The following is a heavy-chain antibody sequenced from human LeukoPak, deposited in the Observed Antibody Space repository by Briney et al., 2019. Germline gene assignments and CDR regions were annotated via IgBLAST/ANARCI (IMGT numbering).Heavy chain of an antibody. CDR2: ISSNGGST. Sequence: PGGSLRLSCSASGFTFSRYAMHWVRQAPGKGLEYVSAISSNGGSTYYADSVKGRFTISRDNSKNTLYLQMSSMRTEDTAVYYCVKDGSGSYYTYYFDYWGQGTLVTVSS. V-gene: IGHV3-64D*06. CDR1: GFTFSRYA. J-gene: IGHJ4*02. D-gene: IGHD3-10*01. CDR3: VKDGSGSYYTYYFDY.